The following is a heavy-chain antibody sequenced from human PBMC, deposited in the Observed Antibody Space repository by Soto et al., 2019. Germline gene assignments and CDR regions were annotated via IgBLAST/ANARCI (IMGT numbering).Heavy chain of an antibody. J-gene: IGHJ4*02. V-gene: IGHV3-66*01. CDR2: IYSGGDT. CDR3: ARGAGLASTGTGSFDY. CDR1: GFSVSSNY. D-gene: IGHD6-13*01. Sequence: GGSLRLSCAASGFSVSSNYMSWVRQAPGKGLEWVSVIYSGGDTIYADSVKGRFTISRDNSKNTLYLQMSSLRVDDTAVYYCARGAGLASTGTGSFDYWGQGTLVTVSS.